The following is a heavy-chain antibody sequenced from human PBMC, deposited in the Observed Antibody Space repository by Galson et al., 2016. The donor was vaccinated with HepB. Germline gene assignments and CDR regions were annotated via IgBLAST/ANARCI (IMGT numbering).Heavy chain of an antibody. Sequence: SVKVSCKASGYNFNNYGIHWVRQAPGQGLEWMGWISIYNGNTNYAQKVQGRVTMTTDTSTSTAYLELRSLRSDDTAVYYCVRDKSKINMTDWGQGTLVTVSS. CDR3: VRDKSKINMTD. V-gene: IGHV1-18*01. CDR2: ISIYNGNT. J-gene: IGHJ4*02. CDR1: GYNFNNYG. D-gene: IGHD3-22*01.